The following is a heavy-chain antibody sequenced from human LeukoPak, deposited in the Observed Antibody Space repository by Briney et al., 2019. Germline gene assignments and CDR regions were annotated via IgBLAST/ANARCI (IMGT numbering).Heavy chain of an antibody. CDR3: ATPLTGLHY. J-gene: IGHJ4*02. D-gene: IGHD1-14*01. CDR2: VYSDGGT. V-gene: IGHV3-53*01. Sequence: GGSLRLSCAASGFTFSSYSMNWVRQAPGQGLEWVSGVYSDGGTYYADSVKGRFILSRDNSKNTLYLQMNSLRADDTAVYYCATPLTGLHYWGQGTLVTVSS. CDR1: GFTFSSYS.